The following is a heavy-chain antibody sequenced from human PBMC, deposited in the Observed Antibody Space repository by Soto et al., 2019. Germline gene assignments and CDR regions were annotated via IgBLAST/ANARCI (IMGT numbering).Heavy chain of an antibody. CDR1: GDSFNTFA. V-gene: IGHV1-69*06. CDR2: IIPNFDTP. Sequence: QVQLVQSGAEVQKPGSSVKLSCKASGDSFNTFAVTWVRQAPGQGLEWMGGIIPNFDTPNYAQKFQGRVTIISDKSTRTPYMELSSLRSDDTAVYYCARPYYDSSGYYLWYFDYWGEGTLVTVSS. CDR3: ARPYYDSSGYYLWYFDY. D-gene: IGHD3-22*01. J-gene: IGHJ4*02.